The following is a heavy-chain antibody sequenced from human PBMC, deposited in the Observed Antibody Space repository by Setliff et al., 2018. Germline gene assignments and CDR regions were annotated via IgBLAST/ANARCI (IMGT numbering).Heavy chain of an antibody. V-gene: IGHV3-21*01. CDR3: ARDHVYGSQYYYYYYGMDV. J-gene: IGHJ6*02. CDR1: GFAFSSYS. D-gene: IGHD3-10*01. CDR2: ISAGTTYI. Sequence: LRLSCAASGFAFSSYSMNWVRQAPGKGLECVSSISAGTTYIYYADSVKGRFTISRDNAKNSLYLQMNSLRAEDTAVYYCARDHVYGSQYYYYYYGMDVWGQGTTVTVSS.